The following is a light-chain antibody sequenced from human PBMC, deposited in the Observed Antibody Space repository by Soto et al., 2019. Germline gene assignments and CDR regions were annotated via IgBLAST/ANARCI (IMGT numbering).Light chain of an antibody. V-gene: IGKV1-5*01. CDR3: QHHNSYFQT. CDR2: GAS. CDR1: QSIRYY. J-gene: IGKJ1*01. Sequence: DIQLTQSPPTLSASVGDRVTITCRASQSIRYYLAWYQQMPGKAPKLLIYGASSLQSGVPSRFSGSGSGTEFTLTISSLQPDDFATYFCQHHNSYFQTFGQGTKVEIK.